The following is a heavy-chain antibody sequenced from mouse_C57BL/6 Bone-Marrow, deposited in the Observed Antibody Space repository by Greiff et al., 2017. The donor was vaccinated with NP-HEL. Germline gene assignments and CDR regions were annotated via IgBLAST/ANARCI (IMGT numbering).Heavy chain of an antibody. CDR3: ARPYGRDYAMDY. J-gene: IGHJ4*01. Sequence: EVQLVESGPGLVKPSQSLSLTCSVTGYSITSGYYWNWIRQFPGNKLEWMGYISYDGSNNYNPSLKNRISITRDTSKNQFFLKLNSVTTEDTATYYCARPYGRDYAMDYWGQGTSVTVSS. V-gene: IGHV3-6*01. CDR1: GYSITSGYY. D-gene: IGHD1-1*01. CDR2: ISYDGSN.